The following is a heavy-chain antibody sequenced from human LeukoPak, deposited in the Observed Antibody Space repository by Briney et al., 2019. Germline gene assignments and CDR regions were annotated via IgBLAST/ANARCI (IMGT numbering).Heavy chain of an antibody. CDR3: AINGGGDSGYGNFDY. V-gene: IGHV3-9*01. CDR2: ISRNSAYI. D-gene: IGHD5-12*01. J-gene: IGHJ4*02. Sequence: GGSLRLSCVVSGFTFDDYPMHWVRQAPGKGLEWVSGISRNSAYIGYADSVKGRFTTSRDNAKNSLYPQMNSLRAEDTAFYYCAINGGGDSGYGNFDYWGQGTLVTVSS. CDR1: GFTFDDYP.